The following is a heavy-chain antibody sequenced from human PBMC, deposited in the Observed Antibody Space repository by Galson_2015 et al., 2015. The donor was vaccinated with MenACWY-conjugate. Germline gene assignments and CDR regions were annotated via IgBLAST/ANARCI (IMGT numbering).Heavy chain of an antibody. CDR1: GFNLNFYA. D-gene: IGHD3-16*01. CDR3: ARHKGGFDY. CDR2: ISLSGSTV. Sequence: SLRLSCAASGFNLNFYALNWVRRAPGKGLEWVSFISLSGSTVHYADSVKGRFTISRDHAKKSLYLQMNSLRDEDTAVYFCARHKGGFDYWGQGTLVTVSS. J-gene: IGHJ4*02. V-gene: IGHV3-48*02.